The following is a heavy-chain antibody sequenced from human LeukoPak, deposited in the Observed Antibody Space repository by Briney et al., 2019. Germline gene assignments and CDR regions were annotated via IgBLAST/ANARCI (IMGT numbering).Heavy chain of an antibody. J-gene: IGHJ4*02. CDR1: GGSFSGYY. Sequence: PSETLSLTCAVYGGSFSGYYWSWIRQPPGKGLEWIGEINHSGSTNYNPSLKSRVTISVDTSKNQFSLKLSSVTAADTAVYYCARGRVLGYWGQGTLVTASS. CDR2: INHSGST. CDR3: ARGRVLGY. V-gene: IGHV4-34*01.